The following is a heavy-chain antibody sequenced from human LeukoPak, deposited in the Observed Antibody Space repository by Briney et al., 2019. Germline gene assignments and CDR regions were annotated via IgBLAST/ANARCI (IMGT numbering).Heavy chain of an antibody. Sequence: PGGSLRLSCAASGFTFSDYAMTWVRQAPGKGLEWVSGISGSGDDTYYTDSVKGRFTISRDNSNNTMYLQMNNLRSEDTAVYFCVRDYYGSGTYQGNYYYGMDVWGHGTTVTVSS. V-gene: IGHV3-23*01. CDR1: GFTFSDYA. CDR3: VRDYYGSGTYQGNYYYGMDV. D-gene: IGHD3-10*01. CDR2: ISGSGDDT. J-gene: IGHJ6*02.